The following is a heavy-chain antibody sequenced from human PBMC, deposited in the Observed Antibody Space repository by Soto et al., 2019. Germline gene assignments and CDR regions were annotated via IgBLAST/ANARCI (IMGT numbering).Heavy chain of an antibody. V-gene: IGHV4-31*03. J-gene: IGHJ4*02. CDR3: ATVRLRWRYFDY. Sequence: QVQLQESGPGLVKPSQTLSLTCTVSGDSISSGGYFWNWIRHHPGKGLEWIGYNFYSGTTFYNPSLKSRLSISVDTSNNQSSMNLTSVTAADTAVYFCATVRLRWRYFDYGGQGALVTV. D-gene: IGHD4-17*01. CDR2: NFYSGTT. CDR1: GDSISSGGYF.